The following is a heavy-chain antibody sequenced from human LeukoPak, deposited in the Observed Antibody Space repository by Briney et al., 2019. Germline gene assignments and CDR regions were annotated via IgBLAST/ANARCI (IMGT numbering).Heavy chain of an antibody. CDR2: INPNSGGT. D-gene: IGHD6-13*01. Sequence: VASVKVSCKASGYTFTGYYMHWVRQAPGQGLEWMEWINPNSGGTNYAQKFQGRVTMTRDTSISTAYMELSRLRSDDTAVYYCARAVRQQLVSYYYYYGMDVWGQGTTVTVSS. CDR1: GYTFTGYY. J-gene: IGHJ6*02. CDR3: ARAVRQQLVSYYYYYGMDV. V-gene: IGHV1-2*02.